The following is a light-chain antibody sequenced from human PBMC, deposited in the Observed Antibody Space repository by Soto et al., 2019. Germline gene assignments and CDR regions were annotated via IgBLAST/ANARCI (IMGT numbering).Light chain of an antibody. CDR1: QDISNW. CDR2: DAS. Sequence: DSQMTQSPSTLSASVGDRVTITCRASQDISNWLAWYQQKPGKAPKLLIYDASSLESVVTSRFSGSGSGTKFTLTINSLQPDDSATYYCQHYNSYPATFGQGTKVDIK. CDR3: QHYNSYPAT. J-gene: IGKJ1*01. V-gene: IGKV1-5*01.